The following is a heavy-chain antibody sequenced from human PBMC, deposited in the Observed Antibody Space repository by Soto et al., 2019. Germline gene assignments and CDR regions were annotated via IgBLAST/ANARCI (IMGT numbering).Heavy chain of an antibody. D-gene: IGHD2-2*01. Sequence: GPARVNPPQTQALTCAFAVLSLRAYRVGVGWIRQPPGKALEWLALISWNDNKRYSPSLKSRLTITRDTSKNQVVLTMTNMDPVDTATYYCARLIMVPPDGIREFDYWGQGALVTVSS. CDR2: ISWNDNK. J-gene: IGHJ4*02. V-gene: IGHV2-5*01. CDR1: VLSLRAYRVG. CDR3: ARLIMVPPDGIREFDY.